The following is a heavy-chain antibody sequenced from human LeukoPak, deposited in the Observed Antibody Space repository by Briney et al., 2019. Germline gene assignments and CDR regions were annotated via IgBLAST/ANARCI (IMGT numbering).Heavy chain of an antibody. Sequence: GGSLRLSCAASGFTFSNYWMSWVRQAPGKGLEWVANIKQDGSEKYYVDSVKGRFTISRDNAKNSLYLQMNSLRAEDTAVYYCARGLLAVAGGVDYWGQGTLVTVSS. CDR1: GFTFSNYW. D-gene: IGHD6-19*01. CDR2: IKQDGSEK. J-gene: IGHJ4*02. V-gene: IGHV3-7*03. CDR3: ARGLLAVAGGVDY.